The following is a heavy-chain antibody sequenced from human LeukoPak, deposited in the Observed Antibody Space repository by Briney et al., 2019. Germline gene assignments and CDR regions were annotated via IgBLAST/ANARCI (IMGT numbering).Heavy chain of an antibody. CDR2: IKQDGSKK. V-gene: IGHV3-7*04. J-gene: IGHJ4*02. Sequence: GGSLRPSCVASGFPFSSYWMTWVRQAPGKGLEWVANIKQDGSKKSYVDSVKGRFTISRDNAKNSLYLQMNSLRAEDTAIYYCTRVGYIDEGIDYWGQGTLVTVSS. CDR1: GFPFSSYW. CDR3: TRVGYIDEGIDY. D-gene: IGHD5-24*01.